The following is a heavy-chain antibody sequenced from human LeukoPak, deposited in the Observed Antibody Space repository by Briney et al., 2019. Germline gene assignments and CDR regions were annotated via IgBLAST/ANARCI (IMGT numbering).Heavy chain of an antibody. V-gene: IGHV1-69*02. D-gene: IGHD5-18*01. Sequence: SVKVSCKASGYIFTDYYIHWVRQAPGQGLEWMGRIIPILGIANYAQKFQGRVTITADKSTSTAYMELSSLRSEDTAVYYCARVDTAMVRGYYYGMDVWGQGTTVTVSS. CDR1: GYIFTDYY. CDR3: ARVDTAMVRGYYYGMDV. J-gene: IGHJ6*02. CDR2: IIPILGIA.